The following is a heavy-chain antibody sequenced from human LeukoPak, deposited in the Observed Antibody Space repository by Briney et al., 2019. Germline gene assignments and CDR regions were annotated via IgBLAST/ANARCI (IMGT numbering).Heavy chain of an antibody. V-gene: IGHV4-59*01. CDR1: GVSMTNDR. J-gene: IGHJ4*02. CDR3: ARITGYFDSGGSYYWGFFAY. CDR2: MSDSGQT. Sequence: PSETLSLTCSVSGVSMTNDRWTWIRQAPGKGLEWIGYMSDSGQTNYNPSLRSRATVSVVTSKSQCYLRLISVNSADTAVYYCARITGYFDSGGSYYWGFFAYWGQGSLVTVSS. D-gene: IGHD3-22*01.